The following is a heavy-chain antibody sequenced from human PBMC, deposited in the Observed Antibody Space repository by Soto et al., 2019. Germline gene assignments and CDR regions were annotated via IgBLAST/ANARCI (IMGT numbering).Heavy chain of an antibody. CDR2: IYYSGST. Sequence: QVQLQESGPGLVKPSQNLSLTCTVSGGSISSGGYYWSWIRQHPGKGLEWIGYIYYSGSTYYNPSLKSRVTISVDTSKNQCSLKLSSVTAADTAVYYCARESKRGIAAAFDYWGQGTLVTVSS. D-gene: IGHD6-13*01. J-gene: IGHJ4*02. V-gene: IGHV4-31*03. CDR3: ARESKRGIAAAFDY. CDR1: GGSISSGGYY.